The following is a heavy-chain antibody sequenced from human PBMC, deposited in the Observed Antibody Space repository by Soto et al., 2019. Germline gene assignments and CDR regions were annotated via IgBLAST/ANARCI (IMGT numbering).Heavy chain of an antibody. CDR2: INHRGST. J-gene: IGHJ6*02. CDR1: GGSSSGYY. D-gene: IGHD3-10*01. CDR3: ARARGVVGGVLYYHYGMDV. V-gene: IGHV4-34*01. Sequence: SESMSLTWALDGGSSSGYYWSWIRHPPGKGLEWNGEINHRGSTNYNQSVKSRVTISVDRFKHQFSLKMSSVFAAETAVYYCARARGVVGGVLYYHYGMDVCDRGNRVIVSS.